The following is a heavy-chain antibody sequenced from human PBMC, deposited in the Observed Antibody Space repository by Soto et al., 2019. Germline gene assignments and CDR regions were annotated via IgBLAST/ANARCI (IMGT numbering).Heavy chain of an antibody. CDR1: GFTFSSYA. CDR2: ISGSGGST. J-gene: IGHJ4*02. Sequence: GGSLRLSCAASGFTFSSYAMSWVRQAPGKGLEWVSAISGSGGSTYYADSVKGRFTISRDNSKNTLYLQMNSLRAEDTAVYYCAKPTWTHCSGGSCYSGEFDYWGQGTLVTVSS. CDR3: AKPTWTHCSGGSCYSGEFDY. V-gene: IGHV3-23*01. D-gene: IGHD2-15*01.